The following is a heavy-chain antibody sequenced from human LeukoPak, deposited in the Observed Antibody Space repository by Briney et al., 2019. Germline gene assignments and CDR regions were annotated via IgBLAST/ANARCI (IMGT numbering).Heavy chain of an antibody. V-gene: IGHV3-21*01. J-gene: IGHJ4*02. Sequence: GGSLRLSCAASGFTFSSYSMNWVRQAPGKGLEWVSSISSSSSYIYYADSVRGRFTISRDNAKNSLYLQMNSLRAEDTAVYYCASQYSSGLNYWGQGTLVTVSS. D-gene: IGHD6-19*01. CDR1: GFTFSSYS. CDR3: ASQYSSGLNY. CDR2: ISSSSSYI.